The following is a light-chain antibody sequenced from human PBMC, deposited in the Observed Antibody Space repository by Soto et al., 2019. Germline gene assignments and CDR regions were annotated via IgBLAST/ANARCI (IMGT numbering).Light chain of an antibody. Sequence: QSVLTQPASVSVSPGQSITISCTGSGSDVGGYNLVSWYQHHPGKVPKLVIFEAYKRPSGVSDRFSGSKSGNTASLTISGLQAEDEADYYCCSYAGSSTLFGGGTQLTVL. V-gene: IGLV2-23*01. CDR3: CSYAGSSTL. J-gene: IGLJ3*02. CDR1: GSDVGGYNL. CDR2: EAY.